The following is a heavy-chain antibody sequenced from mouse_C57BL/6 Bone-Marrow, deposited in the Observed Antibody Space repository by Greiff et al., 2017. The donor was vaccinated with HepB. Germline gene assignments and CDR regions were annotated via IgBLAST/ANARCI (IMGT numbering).Heavy chain of an antibody. J-gene: IGHJ3*01. V-gene: IGHV1-72*01. CDR3: ARSGSFAY. CDR2: IDPNSGGT. CDR1: GFTFTSYW. Sequence: QVQLQQPGAELVKPGASVKLSCKASGFTFTSYWLHWVKQRPGRGLEWIVRIDPNSGGTKYNEKFKSKATLTVDKPSSTAYMQLSSLTSEDSAVYYCARSGSFAYWGQGTLVTVSA. D-gene: IGHD3-1*01.